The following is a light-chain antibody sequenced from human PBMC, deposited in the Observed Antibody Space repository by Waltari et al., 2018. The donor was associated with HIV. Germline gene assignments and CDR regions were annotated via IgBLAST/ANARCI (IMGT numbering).Light chain of an antibody. CDR3: VLYMGSGIWV. J-gene: IGLJ3*02. V-gene: IGLV8-61*01. CDR1: SGSVSTIYY. Sequence: QTVVTQEPSFSVSPGGTVTLTCGLSSGSVSTIYYSSWYQQTPGQTPRTLIYRTNTRSSGVPDRFSGSILGNKAALTITGAQADDESDYYCVLYMGSGIWVFGGGTKLTVL. CDR2: RTN.